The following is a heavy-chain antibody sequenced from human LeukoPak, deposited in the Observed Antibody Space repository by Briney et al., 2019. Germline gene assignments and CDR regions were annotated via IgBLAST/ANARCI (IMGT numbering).Heavy chain of an antibody. CDR3: ARGGKYHFDY. CDR1: GFTFSSYW. J-gene: IGHJ4*02. Sequence: GGSLRLSCAASGFTFSSYWMSWVRQAPGKGLEWVANIKEEGSEKYYMDSVKGRFTISRDNAKNSLYLQMDSLRAEDTAVYYCARGGKYHFDYWGQGTLVTASS. CDR2: IKEEGSEK. V-gene: IGHV3-7*01. D-gene: IGHD1-26*01.